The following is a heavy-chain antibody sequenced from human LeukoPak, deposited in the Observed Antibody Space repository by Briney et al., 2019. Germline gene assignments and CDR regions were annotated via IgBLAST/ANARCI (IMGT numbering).Heavy chain of an antibody. CDR3: ARSSITMVRGETLRLDY. V-gene: IGHV1-18*01. CDR1: GYTFTSYD. CDR2: ISAYNGNT. Sequence: ASVKVSCKASGYTFTSYDISWVRQAPGQGLEWMGWISAYNGNTNYAQKLQGRVTMTTDTSTSTAYMELRSLRSDDTAVYYCARSSITMVRGETLRLDYWGQGTLVTVSS. D-gene: IGHD3-10*01. J-gene: IGHJ4*02.